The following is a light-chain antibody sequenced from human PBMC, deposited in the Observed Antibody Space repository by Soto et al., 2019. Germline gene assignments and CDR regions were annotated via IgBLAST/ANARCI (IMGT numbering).Light chain of an antibody. Sequence: QSVLTQPRSVSGSPGQSVTVSCIGTSSDVGGYNSVSWCQEHPGKAPKLMIYDVIKRPSGVPDRFSGSKSGNTASLTISGLLAEDEADYYCCSYVGSYSYVFGTGTKVTV. V-gene: IGLV2-11*01. CDR3: CSYVGSYSYV. J-gene: IGLJ1*01. CDR2: DVI. CDR1: SSDVGGYNS.